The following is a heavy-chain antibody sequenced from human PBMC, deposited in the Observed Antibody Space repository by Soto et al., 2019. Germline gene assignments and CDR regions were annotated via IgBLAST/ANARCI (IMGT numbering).Heavy chain of an antibody. CDR2: IYWDDDK. Sequence: QITLKESGPTRVKPTQTLTLTCTFSGFSLSTSGVGVGWIRQPPGKALEWLALIYWDDDKSYSPSLKSRLTITKDTSKNQVVLTMTNMDPVDTATYYCAHNTVTVPLDIWGKGTTVTVSS. D-gene: IGHD4-4*01. V-gene: IGHV2-5*02. J-gene: IGHJ6*04. CDR1: GFSLSTSGVG. CDR3: AHNTVTVPLDI.